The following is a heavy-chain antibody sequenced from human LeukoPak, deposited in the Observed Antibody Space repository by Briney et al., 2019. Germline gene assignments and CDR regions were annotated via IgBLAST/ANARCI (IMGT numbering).Heavy chain of an antibody. Sequence: GGSLRLSCAASGFTFSSYSMNWVRQAPGKGLEWVSSISSSSSYIYCADSVKGRFTISRDNAKNSLYLQMNSLRAEDTAVYYCARDRTTYYDFWSGYYSYWGQGTLVTVSS. V-gene: IGHV3-21*01. CDR3: ARDRTTYYDFWSGYYSY. D-gene: IGHD3-3*01. J-gene: IGHJ4*02. CDR1: GFTFSSYS. CDR2: ISSSSSYI.